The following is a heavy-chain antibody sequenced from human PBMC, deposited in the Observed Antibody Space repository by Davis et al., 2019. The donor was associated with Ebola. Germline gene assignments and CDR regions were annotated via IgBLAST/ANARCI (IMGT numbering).Heavy chain of an antibody. V-gene: IGHV4-34*01. Sequence: SETLSLTCAVYGGSFSRYYWRWIRQPPGTGLEWIGEINHSGSTNYNPSLKSRVTISVDTSKNQFSLKLSSVTAADTAVYYCARERGCGTGTLCPPEGYGMDVWGKGTTVTVSS. CDR3: ARERGCGTGTLCPPEGYGMDV. CDR1: GGSFSRYY. D-gene: IGHD1-1*01. CDR2: INHSGST. J-gene: IGHJ6*04.